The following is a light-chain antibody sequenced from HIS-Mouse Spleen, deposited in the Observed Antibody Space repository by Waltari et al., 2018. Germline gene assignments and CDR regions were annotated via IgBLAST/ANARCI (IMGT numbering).Light chain of an antibody. J-gene: IGLJ1*01. V-gene: IGLV1-47*01. CDR1: SSNIGSNY. CDR3: CSYAGSYTGV. Sequence: QSVLTQPPSASGTPGQRVTISCSGSSSNIGSNYVYWYQQLPGTAPKPLIYRNNQRPSGVPDRFSGSKSGNTASLTISGLQAEDEADYYCCSYAGSYTGVFGTGTKVTVL. CDR2: RNN.